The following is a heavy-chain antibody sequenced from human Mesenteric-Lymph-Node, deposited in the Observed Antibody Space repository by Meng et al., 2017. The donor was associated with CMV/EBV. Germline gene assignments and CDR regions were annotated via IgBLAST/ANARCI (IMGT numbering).Heavy chain of an antibody. CDR1: GYTFTNFD. CDR2: MNPNSGDT. V-gene: IGHV1-8*01. CDR3: AKIDCGRANCYNTPNWFDP. J-gene: IGHJ5*02. Sequence: ASVKVSCKASGYTFTNFDINWVRQATGQGLEWMGWMNPNSGDTGYAQKFQGRVTMTRNTSINTAYMELNSLRSEDTAVYYCAKIDCGRANCYNTPNWFDPWGQGTLVTVSS. D-gene: IGHD2-2*02.